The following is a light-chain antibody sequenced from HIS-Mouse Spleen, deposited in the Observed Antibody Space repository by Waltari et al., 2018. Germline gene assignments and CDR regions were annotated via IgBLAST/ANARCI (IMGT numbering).Light chain of an antibody. CDR1: SSDVGSYNR. CDR3: SSYTSSSTV. CDR2: EVS. Sequence: QSALTQPPSVSGSPGQSVTISCTGTSSDVGSYNRFSWYQQPPGTAPKLMMYEVSNRPSGVPDRFSGSKSGNTASLTISGLQAEDEADYYCSSYTSSSTVFGTGTKV. J-gene: IGLJ1*01. V-gene: IGLV2-18*02.